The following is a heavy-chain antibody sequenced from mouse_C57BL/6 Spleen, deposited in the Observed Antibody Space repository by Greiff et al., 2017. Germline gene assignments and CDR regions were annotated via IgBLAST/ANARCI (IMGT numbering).Heavy chain of an antibody. CDR3: ARHVLITTVVATANYFDY. D-gene: IGHD1-1*01. J-gene: IGHJ2*01. CDR1: GYTFTEYT. Sequence: QVQLKQSGAELVKPGASVKLSCKASGYTFTEYTIHWVKQRSGQGLEWIGWFYPGSGSIKYNEKFKDKATLTADKSSSTVYMELSRLTSEDSAVYFCARHVLITTVVATANYFDYWGQGTTLTVSS. V-gene: IGHV1-62-2*01. CDR2: FYPGSGSI.